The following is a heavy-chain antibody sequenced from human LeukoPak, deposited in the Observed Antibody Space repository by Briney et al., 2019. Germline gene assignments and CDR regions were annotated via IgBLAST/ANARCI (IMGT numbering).Heavy chain of an antibody. D-gene: IGHD3-9*01. CDR2: IYSSGST. V-gene: IGHV4-59*12. J-gene: IGHJ4*02. CDR1: GGSISSYY. Sequence: SETLSLTCTVSGGSISSYYWSWIRQPPGKGLEWIGNIYSSGSTNYNPSLKSRVTISVDTSKNQFSLKLSSVTAADTAVYYCARYVHRREYDILTGQIDYWGQGTLVTVSS. CDR3: ARYVHRREYDILTGQIDY.